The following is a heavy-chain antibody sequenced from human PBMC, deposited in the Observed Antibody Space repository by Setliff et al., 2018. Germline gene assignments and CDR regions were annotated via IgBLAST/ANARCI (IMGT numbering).Heavy chain of an antibody. V-gene: IGHV3-23*01. D-gene: IGHD6-13*01. CDR2: ISDTALGI. Sequence: LRLSCAASGFPFNTYAMSWVRQPPGKGLEWVSSISDTALGIYYADSVRGRFTISRDNSKKTLYLQMNSLRAEDTAVYYCVKDVVGYSSTWPKRDYFDYWGQGTLVTV. J-gene: IGHJ4*02. CDR1: GFPFNTYA. CDR3: VKDVVGYSSTWPKRDYFDY.